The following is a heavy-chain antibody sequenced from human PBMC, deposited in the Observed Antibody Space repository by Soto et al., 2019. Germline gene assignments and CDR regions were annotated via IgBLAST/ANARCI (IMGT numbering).Heavy chain of an antibody. CDR3: AKAFGVFGYCSTTTCYFDC. V-gene: IGHV3-23*01. CDR1: GFTFSNHA. Sequence: GGSLRPSCGASGFTFSNHAMSWVRQAPGKGLEWVSAISGSGGSTYYADSVKGRFTISRDNSKNTLYLQMNSLSAEDTAVYYCAKAFGVFGYCSTTTCYFDCWGQET. D-gene: IGHD2-2*03. J-gene: IGHJ4*02. CDR2: ISGSGGST.